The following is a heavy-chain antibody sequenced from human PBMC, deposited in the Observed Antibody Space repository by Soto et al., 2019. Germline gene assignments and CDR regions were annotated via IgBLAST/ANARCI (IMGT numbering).Heavy chain of an antibody. D-gene: IGHD2-21*01. Sequence: VESLSTSCKGSGYSFTRYWIVWVRQMPGKGLEWTGIIYHGDSDTRYSPSFQCQVTLSADKSISTAYLQWSSLKASDTAMYYCARSGILVHTQYHYGMDVWGQGTTFTVSS. J-gene: IGHJ6*02. CDR3: ARSGILVHTQYHYGMDV. CDR1: GYSFTRYW. V-gene: IGHV5-51*01. CDR2: IYHGDSDT.